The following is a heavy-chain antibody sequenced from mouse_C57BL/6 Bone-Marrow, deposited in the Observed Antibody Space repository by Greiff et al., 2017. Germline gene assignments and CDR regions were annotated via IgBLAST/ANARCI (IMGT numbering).Heavy chain of an antibody. D-gene: IGHD1-1*01. V-gene: IGHV1-22*01. J-gene: IGHJ1*03. CDR2: INPNNGGT. CDR3: ARGGTTVVEGYFDV. Sequence: VQLQQPGPELVKPGASVKMSCKASGYTFTDYNMHWVKQSHGKSLEWIGYINPNNGGTSYNQKFKGKATLTVNKSSSTAYMELRSLTSEDSAVYYCARGGTTVVEGYFDVWGTGTTVTVSS. CDR1: GYTFTDYN.